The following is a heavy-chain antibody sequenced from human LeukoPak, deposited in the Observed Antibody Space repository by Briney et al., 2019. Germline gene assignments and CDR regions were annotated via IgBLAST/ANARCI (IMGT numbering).Heavy chain of an antibody. CDR2: IYSSGST. Sequence: SETLSLTCSVSGGSISSGNYYWDWIRQPPGKGLEWIGSIYSSGSTHYNPSLKSRVTISVDTSKNQLSLKLTSVTAADTAVYYCARRGIEAAGTSYWGQGTLVTVSS. CDR1: GGSISSGNYY. J-gene: IGHJ4*02. V-gene: IGHV4-39*01. CDR3: ARRGIEAAGTSY. D-gene: IGHD6-25*01.